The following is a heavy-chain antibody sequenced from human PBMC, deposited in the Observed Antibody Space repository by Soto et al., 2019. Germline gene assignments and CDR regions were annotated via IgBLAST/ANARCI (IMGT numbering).Heavy chain of an antibody. V-gene: IGHV4-30-4*01. J-gene: IGHJ4*02. CDR1: GGSVRSGDFY. CDR2: IYYSGST. D-gene: IGHD3-3*01. CDR3: ARFFGPAYCVFWGVYSLFDY. Sequence: SETLSLTCTVSGGSVRSGDFYWSWIRQPPGKGLEWVGYIYYSGSTYYTPSLKSRITISIDTSKNQFSLRLSSVTAADTAIYKCARFFGPAYCVFWGVYSLFDYWGQGTPVTVSS.